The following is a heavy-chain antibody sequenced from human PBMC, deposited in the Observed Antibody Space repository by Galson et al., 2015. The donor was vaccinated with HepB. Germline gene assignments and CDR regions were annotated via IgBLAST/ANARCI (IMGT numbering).Heavy chain of an antibody. Sequence: SLRLSCAASGFTFSSYSMNWVRQAPGKGLEWVSSISSSTTYIYYADSVKGRFTISRDNAKNSLFLQMDSLRTEDTALYYCAKDMASYGDNAAWLYFDLWGRGTLVTVSS. J-gene: IGHJ2*01. CDR2: ISSSTTYI. V-gene: IGHV3-21*04. CDR1: GFTFSSYS. CDR3: AKDMASYGDNAAWLYFDL. D-gene: IGHD4-17*01.